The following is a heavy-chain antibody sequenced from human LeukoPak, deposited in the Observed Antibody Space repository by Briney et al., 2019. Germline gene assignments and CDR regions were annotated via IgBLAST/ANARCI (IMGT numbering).Heavy chain of an antibody. Sequence: SVKVSCKASGYTFSSYDISWVRQAPGQGLEWMGGIIPIFGRANYAQKFQGRVTITADESTSTAYMELSSLRSEDTAVYYCARDGGYYDSSGIPYWGQGTLVTVSS. J-gene: IGHJ4*02. CDR2: IIPIFGRA. CDR1: GYTFSSYD. CDR3: ARDGGYYDSSGIPY. V-gene: IGHV1-69*01. D-gene: IGHD3-22*01.